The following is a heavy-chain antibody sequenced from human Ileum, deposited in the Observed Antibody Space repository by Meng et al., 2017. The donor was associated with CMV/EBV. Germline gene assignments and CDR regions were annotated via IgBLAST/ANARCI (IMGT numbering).Heavy chain of an antibody. CDR3: ARDPLRWGAGDYHYYGMDV. V-gene: IGHV1-18*01. CDR2: ISAYNGNT. Sequence: HGQLGASGTEGKKPGAPVKVSCKGSGYTFTSTGIAWMRQAPGQGLEWMGWISAYNGNTDYAQKFRGRVTMTTDASTSTAYMELGSLTSDDSAMYYCARDPLRWGAGDYHYYGMDVWGQGTMVTVSS. D-gene: IGHD3-16*01. J-gene: IGHJ6*02. CDR1: GYTFTSTG.